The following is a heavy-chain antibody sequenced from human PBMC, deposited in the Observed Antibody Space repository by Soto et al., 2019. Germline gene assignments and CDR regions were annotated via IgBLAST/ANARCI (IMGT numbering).Heavy chain of an antibody. CDR2: IYYSGST. CDR3: ARDLATYYYDSSGYSLGWFDP. D-gene: IGHD3-22*01. Sequence: QVQLQESGPGLVKPSQTLSLTCTVSGGSISSGGYYWSWIRQHPGKGLEWIGYIYYSGSTYYNPSLESRVTISVDTSKNQFSLKLSSVTAADTAVYYCARDLATYYYDSSGYSLGWFDPWGQGTLVTVSS. V-gene: IGHV4-31*03. J-gene: IGHJ5*02. CDR1: GGSISSGGYY.